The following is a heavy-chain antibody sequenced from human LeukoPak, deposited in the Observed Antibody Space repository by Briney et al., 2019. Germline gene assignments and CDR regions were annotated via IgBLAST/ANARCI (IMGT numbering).Heavy chain of an antibody. D-gene: IGHD3-22*01. CDR2: IRYDGSNK. J-gene: IGHJ4*02. CDR3: AKDRYYYDSSGYYSIHYFDY. V-gene: IGHV3-30*02. CDR1: GFTFSSYG. Sequence: SGGSLRLSCAASGFTFSSYGMHWVRQAPGKGLEWVAFIRYDGSNKYYADSVKGRFTISRDNSKNTLYLQMNSLRAEDTAVYYCAKDRYYYDSSGYYSIHYFDYWGQGTLVTVSS.